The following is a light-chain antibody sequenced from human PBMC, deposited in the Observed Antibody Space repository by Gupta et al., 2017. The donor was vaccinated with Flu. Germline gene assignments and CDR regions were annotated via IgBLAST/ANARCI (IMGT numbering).Light chain of an antibody. J-gene: IGKJ1*01. CDR2: QVS. Sequence: ISCRSKQSLEYSDGNTYLHWFQQRPGQPPRRLIYQVSHRESGVPDRFSGSGSGTDFTLKISRVEAEDVGVYYCMQGSRWPWAFGQGTKVEIK. CDR1: QSLEYSDGNTY. CDR3: MQGSRWPWA. V-gene: IGKV2-30*01.